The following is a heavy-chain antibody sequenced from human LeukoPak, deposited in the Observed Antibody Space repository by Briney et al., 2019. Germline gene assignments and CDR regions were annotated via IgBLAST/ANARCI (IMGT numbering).Heavy chain of an antibody. Sequence: PGGSLRLSCAASGFTFSSYAMSWVRQAPGKGLEWVSAISGSGGSTYYADSVKGRFTISRDNSKNTLYLQMNSLRAEDTAVYYCARDSQGIYSSSSLARTTIDYWGQGTLVTVSS. J-gene: IGHJ4*02. CDR2: ISGSGGST. CDR3: ARDSQGIYSSSSLARTTIDY. D-gene: IGHD6-6*01. CDR1: GFTFSSYA. V-gene: IGHV3-23*01.